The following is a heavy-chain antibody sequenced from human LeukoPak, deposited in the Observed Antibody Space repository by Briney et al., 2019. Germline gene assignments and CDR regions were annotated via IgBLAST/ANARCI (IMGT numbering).Heavy chain of an antibody. CDR2: IYPGDSSI. V-gene: IGHV5-51*01. J-gene: IGHJ4*02. CDR1: GYSFTNYW. Sequence: GEPLKISCKGSGYSFTNYWIGCVRQLPGKGLEWMGIIYPGDSSIRYSQSFRGQVTISVDKSINTAYLQWSSLKASDTAMYDCARATAVTGVDYFDHWGQGT. D-gene: IGHD6-19*01. CDR3: ARATAVTGVDYFDH.